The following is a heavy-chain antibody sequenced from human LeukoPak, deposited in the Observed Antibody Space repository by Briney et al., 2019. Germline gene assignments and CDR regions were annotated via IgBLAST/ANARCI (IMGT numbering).Heavy chain of an antibody. Sequence: GGSLRLSCAGSGFTFSSYSMNWVRQAPGKGLEWVSYISSSSSTIYYADSVKGRFTISRDNAKNSLYLQMNSLRAEDTAVYYCARYSDGIVGRGAFDIWGQGTMVTVSS. CDR2: ISSSSSTI. V-gene: IGHV3-48*04. J-gene: IGHJ3*02. CDR1: GFTFSSYS. CDR3: ARYSDGIVGRGAFDI. D-gene: IGHD1-26*01.